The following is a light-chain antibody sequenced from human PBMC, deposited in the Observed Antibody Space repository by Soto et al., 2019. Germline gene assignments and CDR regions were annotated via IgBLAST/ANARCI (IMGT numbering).Light chain of an antibody. V-gene: IGLV2-14*01. CDR1: SNDVGGYNY. CDR2: EVT. J-gene: IGLJ1*01. Sequence: QSALTQPASVSGSPGQSITISCTGTSNDVGGYNYVSWYQQHPGKAPKLMIYEVTDRPWGVSNRFSGSKSGNTASLTISGLQAEDEADYYCSSYTHTSTPSCVFGTGTKVPS. CDR3: SSYTHTSTPSCV.